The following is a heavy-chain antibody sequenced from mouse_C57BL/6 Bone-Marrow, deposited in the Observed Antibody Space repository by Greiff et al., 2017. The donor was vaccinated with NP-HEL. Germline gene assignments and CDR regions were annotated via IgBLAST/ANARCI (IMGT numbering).Heavy chain of an antibody. CDR2: IYPRSGNA. J-gene: IGHJ3*01. Sequence: QVQLQQSGAELARPGASVKLSCKASGYTFTSYGISWVKQRTGQGLEWIGEIYPRSGNAYYNEKFKGKATLTADKSSSTAYMELRSLTSEDSAVYFCARWGLLLRSPFAYWGQGTLVTVSA. CDR1: GYTFTSYG. V-gene: IGHV1-81*01. CDR3: ARWGLLLRSPFAY. D-gene: IGHD1-1*01.